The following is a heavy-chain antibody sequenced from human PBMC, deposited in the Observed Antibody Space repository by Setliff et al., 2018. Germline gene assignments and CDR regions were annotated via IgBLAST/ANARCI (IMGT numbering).Heavy chain of an antibody. D-gene: IGHD3-3*01. CDR1: GFSLSTSGVG. J-gene: IGHJ4*02. CDR3: ARFTTTFGVVIPNAFDY. CDR2: IYWDDDK. V-gene: IGHV2-5*02. Sequence: SGPTLVNPTQTLTLTCTFSGFSLSTSGVGVGWIRQPTGKALEWLALIYWDDDKRYSPSLKSRLTITKDTSKNQVFLTMTNMDPVDTATYYCARFTTTFGVVIPNAFDYWGQGTLVTVSS.